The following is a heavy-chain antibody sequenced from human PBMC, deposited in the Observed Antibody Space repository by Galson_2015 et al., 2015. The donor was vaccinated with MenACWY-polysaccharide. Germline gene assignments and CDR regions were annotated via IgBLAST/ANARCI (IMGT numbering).Heavy chain of an antibody. J-gene: IGHJ6*02. CDR1: GFTFTDYY. Sequence: SLRLSCAASGFTFTDYYMSRIRQAPGKGLEWVSYTSHSGETTYSADSVQGRFTISRDNARNSLYLQMHSLRAEDTAVYYCARLAETITARPLYGLHVWSHGTTVIVSS. V-gene: IGHV3-11*01. CDR3: ARLAETITARPLYGLHV. CDR2: TSHSGETT. D-gene: IGHD6-6*01.